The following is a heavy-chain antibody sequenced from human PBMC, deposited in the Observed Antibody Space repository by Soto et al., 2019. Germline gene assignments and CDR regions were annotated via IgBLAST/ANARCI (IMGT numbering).Heavy chain of an antibody. CDR1: GYRFTDNY. V-gene: IGHV1-2*02. D-gene: IGHD6-13*01. J-gene: IGHJ4*02. CDR2: IDPKSGGT. CDR3: ARGVGSSWYDV. Sequence: QVQLVQSGAEVREPGASVSVSCKASGYRFTDNYIHWVRQAPGQGLEWMGWIDPKSGGTNYAQNRQGRVTMTRDTSITTIYMEVKRLISDDTAVYYCARGVGSSWYDVWGQGTLVTVSS.